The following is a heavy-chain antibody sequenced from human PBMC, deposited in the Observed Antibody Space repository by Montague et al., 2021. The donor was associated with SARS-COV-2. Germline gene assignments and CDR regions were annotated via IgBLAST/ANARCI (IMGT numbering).Heavy chain of an antibody. Sequence: SETLSLTCTVSGGSISSYYWSWIRQPPGKGLEWIGYIYYSGSTYYNPSLKGRVTISVDASKNQFSLKLSSVTAADTAVYYCARVLGGYCSGGSCCRGWYFDLWGRGTLVTVSS. CDR2: IYYSGST. V-gene: IGHV4-59*12. D-gene: IGHD2-15*01. J-gene: IGHJ2*01. CDR1: GGSISSYY. CDR3: ARVLGGYCSGGSCCRGWYFDL.